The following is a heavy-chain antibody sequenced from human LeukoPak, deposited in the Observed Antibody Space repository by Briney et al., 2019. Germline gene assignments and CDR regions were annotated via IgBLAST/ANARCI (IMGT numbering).Heavy chain of an antibody. D-gene: IGHD3-22*01. CDR1: GDSIRNYF. CDR3: ARESKSYDGSGYSHDY. J-gene: IGHJ4*02. CDR2: IYTSGST. V-gene: IGHV4-4*07. Sequence: SETLSLTCSVSGDSIRNYFLSWIRQPAAKGLEWIGRIYTSGSTDYNPSLRSRVTMSDDTSRNQFSLKMTSVTAADTAVYYCARESKSYDGSGYSHDYWGQGTLVTVSS.